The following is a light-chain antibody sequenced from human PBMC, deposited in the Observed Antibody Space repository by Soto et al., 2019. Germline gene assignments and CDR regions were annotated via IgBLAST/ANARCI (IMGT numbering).Light chain of an antibody. CDR1: QTVTNNY. V-gene: IGKV3-20*01. J-gene: IGKJ1*01. CDR2: GAS. CDR3: HQSSHSPRT. Sequence: EIVLTQSPGTLSLSPGDSATLSCRASQTVTNNYLAWYQQKPGQAPRLLISGASSRAPGIPDRFSGSGSGTDFTLTISRLEPEDFAVYYCHQSSHSPRTFGQGTKVEIK.